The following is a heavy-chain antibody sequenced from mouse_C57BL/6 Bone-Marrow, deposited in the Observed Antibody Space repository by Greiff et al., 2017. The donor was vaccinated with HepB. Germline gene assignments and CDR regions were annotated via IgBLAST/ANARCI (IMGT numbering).Heavy chain of an antibody. V-gene: IGHV2-2*01. CDR2: IWSGGST. Sequence: QVQLKESGPGLVQPSQSLSITCTVSGFSLTSYGVHWVRQSPGKGLEWLGVIWSGGSTDYNAAFISRLSISKDNSKSQVFFKMNSLQADDTAIYYCARNTYYYGSSPNFDVWGTGTTVTVSS. CDR3: ARNTYYYGSSPNFDV. CDR1: GFSLTSYG. D-gene: IGHD1-1*01. J-gene: IGHJ1*03.